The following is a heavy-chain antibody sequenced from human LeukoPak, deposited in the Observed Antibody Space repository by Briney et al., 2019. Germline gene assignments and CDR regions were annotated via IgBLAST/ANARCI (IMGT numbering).Heavy chain of an antibody. D-gene: IGHD5-18*01. CDR3: ARNPIDVDTAMVRIFDY. J-gene: IGHJ4*02. CDR2: INTNTGNP. CDR1: GYTFTSYA. V-gene: IGHV7-4-1*02. Sequence: ASVKVSCKASGYTFTSYAMNWVRQAPGQGLEWMGWINTNTGNPTYAQGFTGRFVFSLDTSVSTAYLQISSLKAEDTAVYYCARNPIDVDTAMVRIFDYWGQGTLVTASS.